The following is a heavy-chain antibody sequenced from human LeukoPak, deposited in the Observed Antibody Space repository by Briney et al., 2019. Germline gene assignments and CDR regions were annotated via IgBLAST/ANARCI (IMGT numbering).Heavy chain of an antibody. D-gene: IGHD6-13*01. CDR1: GFTFSSYS. V-gene: IGHV3-21*01. Sequence: GGSLRLSCAASGFTFSSYSMNWARQAPGKGLEWVSSISSSSSYIYYADSVKGRFTISRDNAKNSLYLQMNSLRAEDTAVYYCARGPRSSWKDYDAFDIWGQGTMVTVSS. J-gene: IGHJ3*02. CDR2: ISSSSSYI. CDR3: ARGPRSSWKDYDAFDI.